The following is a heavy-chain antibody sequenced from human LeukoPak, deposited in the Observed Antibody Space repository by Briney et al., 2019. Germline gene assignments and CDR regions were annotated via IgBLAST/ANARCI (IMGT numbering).Heavy chain of an antibody. CDR1: GGTFSSYA. J-gene: IGHJ6*02. V-gene: IGHV1-69*05. CDR3: ATGTPRAHYYYYGMDV. CDR2: IIPIFGTA. Sequence: ASVKVSCKASGGTFSSYAISWVRQAPGQGLEWMGGIIPIFGTANYAQKFQGRVTITTDESTSTAYMELSSLRSEDTAVYYCATGTPRAHYYYYGMDVWGQGTTVTVSS. D-gene: IGHD1-14*01.